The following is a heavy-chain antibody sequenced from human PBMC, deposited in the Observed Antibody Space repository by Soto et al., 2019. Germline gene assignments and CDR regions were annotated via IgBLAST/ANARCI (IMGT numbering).Heavy chain of an antibody. Sequence: GGSLRLSCAGSGFTFSSAWMHWVRQAPGKGLVWVSLMSNDGSVITYADSVKGRFTISRDNAKSTLFLQMHSLGAEDTAVYYCARDSHSSSWDWGQGTLVTVSS. CDR2: MSNDGSVI. CDR1: GFTFSSAW. CDR3: ARDSHSSSWD. J-gene: IGHJ4*02. D-gene: IGHD6-13*01. V-gene: IGHV3-74*01.